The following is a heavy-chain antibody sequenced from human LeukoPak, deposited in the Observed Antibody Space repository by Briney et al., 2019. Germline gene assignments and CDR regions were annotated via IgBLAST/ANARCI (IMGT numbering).Heavy chain of an antibody. CDR2: ISAYNGNT. J-gene: IGHJ4*02. V-gene: IGHV1-18*01. CDR3: ATNKWDGYNLDY. Sequence: GASVKVSCKASGYRFTSCGISWVRQAPGQGLEWMGWISAYNGNTKYVQKLQGRVTMTTDTSTSTAYMELRSLRSDGTAVYYCATNKWDGYNLDYWGQGTLVAVSS. CDR1: GYRFTSCG. D-gene: IGHD5-24*01.